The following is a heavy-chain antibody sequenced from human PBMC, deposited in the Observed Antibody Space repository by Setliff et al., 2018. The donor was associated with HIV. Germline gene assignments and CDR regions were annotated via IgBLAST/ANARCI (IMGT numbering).Heavy chain of an antibody. V-gene: IGHV4-59*08. CDR3: ARLSYYYDRSGYEYYFDL. CDR2: VSYSGST. J-gene: IGHJ4*02. CDR1: GGSIGSFY. Sequence: SETLSLTCTVSGGSIGSFYWSWIRQPPGKTLEWIGYVSYSGSTKYKPSLKSRVTMSVDTSKNQFSLKLTSVTAADTAVFYCARLSYYYDRSGYEYYFDLWGQGTLVTVSS. D-gene: IGHD3-22*01.